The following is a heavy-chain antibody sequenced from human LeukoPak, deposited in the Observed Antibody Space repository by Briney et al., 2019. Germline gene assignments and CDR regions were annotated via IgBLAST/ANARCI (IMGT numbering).Heavy chain of an antibody. D-gene: IGHD3-10*01. CDR1: GGSFSGYY. Sequence: SETLSLTCAVYGGSFSGYYWSWIRQPPGKGLEWIGEINHSGSTNYNPSLKSRVTISVDTSKNQFSLKLSSVTAADTAVYYCARGSKGGSALWGQGTLVTVSS. CDR3: ARGSKGGSAL. V-gene: IGHV4-34*01. J-gene: IGHJ4*02. CDR2: INHSGST.